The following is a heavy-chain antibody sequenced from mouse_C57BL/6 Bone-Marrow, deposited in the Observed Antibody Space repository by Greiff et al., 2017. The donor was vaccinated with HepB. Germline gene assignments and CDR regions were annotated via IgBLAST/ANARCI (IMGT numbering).Heavy chain of an antibody. CDR2: IHPNSGST. Sequence: VKLQQPGAELVKPGASVKLSCKASGYTFTSYWMHWVKQRPGQGLEWIGMIHPNSGSTNYNEKFKSKATLTVDKSSSTAYMQLSSLTSEDSAVYYCAREGMVTTGDYWGQGTTLTVSS. V-gene: IGHV1-64*01. J-gene: IGHJ2*01. CDR1: GYTFTSYW. CDR3: AREGMVTTGDY. D-gene: IGHD2-2*01.